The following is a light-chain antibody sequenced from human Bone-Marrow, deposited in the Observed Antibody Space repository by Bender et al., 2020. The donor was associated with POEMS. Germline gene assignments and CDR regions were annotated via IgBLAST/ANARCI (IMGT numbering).Light chain of an antibody. J-gene: IGLJ2*01. V-gene: IGLV2-14*02. Sequence: QSALTQPASVSGSPGQSITISCTGTNNDVGIYDLLSWYQQHPGRAPKFILYEGSARRSGVPDRFSGSKSGYPASLPISGLRADDEADYYCCSHQRRGHMVFGGGTKLPVL. CDR2: EGS. CDR1: NNDVGIYDL. CDR3: CSHQRRGHMV.